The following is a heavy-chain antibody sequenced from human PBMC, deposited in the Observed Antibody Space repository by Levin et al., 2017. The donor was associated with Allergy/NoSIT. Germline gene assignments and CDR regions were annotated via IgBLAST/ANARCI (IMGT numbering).Heavy chain of an antibody. CDR3: ARQAQVAGPGIDY. Sequence: RAGGSLRLSCQGSGYSFTKYWIGWVRQMPGKGLEWMGIICPDDSDTRYAPSFEGQVTISADKSINTAYPQWSSLKATDTAIYYCARQAQVAGPGIDYWGQGTLVTVSS. CDR2: ICPDDSDT. D-gene: IGHD6-19*01. V-gene: IGHV5-51*01. CDR1: GYSFTKYW. J-gene: IGHJ4*02.